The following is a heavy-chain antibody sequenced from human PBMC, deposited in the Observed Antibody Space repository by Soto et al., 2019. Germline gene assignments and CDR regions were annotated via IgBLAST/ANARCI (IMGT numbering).Heavy chain of an antibody. CDR1: GGSISSGGYY. J-gene: IGHJ6*03. V-gene: IGHV4-31*03. CDR3: ARAHLYYYYYMDV. CDR2: IYYSGST. Sequence: PSETLSLTCTVSGGSISSGGYYWSWIRQHPGKGLEWIGYIYYSGSTYYNPSLKSRVTISVDTSKNQFSLKLSSVTAADTAVYYCARAHLYYYYYMDVWGKGTTVTVSS.